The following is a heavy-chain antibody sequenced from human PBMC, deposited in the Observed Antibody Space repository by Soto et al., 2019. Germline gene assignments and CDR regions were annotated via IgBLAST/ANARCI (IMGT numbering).Heavy chain of an antibody. CDR2: ISGSGGST. CDR1: GFTFSSYA. D-gene: IGHD3-22*01. CDR3: ANSNFYDTSGSDS. Sequence: GSLRLSCAASGFTFSSYAMSWVRQAPGKGLEWVSAISGSGGSTYYADSVKGRFTISRDNSKNTLYLQMNTLRAEDTAVYYCANSNFYDTSGSDSWGQGTRVTVSS. V-gene: IGHV3-23*01. J-gene: IGHJ5*01.